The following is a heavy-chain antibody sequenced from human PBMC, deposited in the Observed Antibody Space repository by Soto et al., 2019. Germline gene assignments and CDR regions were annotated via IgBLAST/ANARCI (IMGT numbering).Heavy chain of an antibody. CDR2: ISYDGSNK. Sequence: QVQLVESGGGVVQPGRSLRLSCAASGFTFSSYGMHWVRQAPGKGLEWVAVISYDGSNKYYADSVKGRFTISRDNSKNTLYLQMNSLRAEDTAVYYCAKDRIPWWGGRFYGMDVWGQGTTVTVSS. D-gene: IGHD2-15*01. CDR3: AKDRIPWWGGRFYGMDV. V-gene: IGHV3-30*18. CDR1: GFTFSSYG. J-gene: IGHJ6*02.